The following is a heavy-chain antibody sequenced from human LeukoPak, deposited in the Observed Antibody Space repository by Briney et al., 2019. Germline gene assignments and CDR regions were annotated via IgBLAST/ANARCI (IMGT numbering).Heavy chain of an antibody. V-gene: IGHV4-59*11. D-gene: IGHD4-17*01. Sequence: SETLSLTCTVSGGSMCSHYWSWIRPPPGKGLEWSGYLSYIGSTNYNPSLKSRVTISIDASKNQFSLKLNSVTAADTAVYYCARDPTTVTKGLDIWGQGTMVTVSS. CDR3: ARDPTTVTKGLDI. CDR1: GGSMCSHY. CDR2: LSYIGST. J-gene: IGHJ3*02.